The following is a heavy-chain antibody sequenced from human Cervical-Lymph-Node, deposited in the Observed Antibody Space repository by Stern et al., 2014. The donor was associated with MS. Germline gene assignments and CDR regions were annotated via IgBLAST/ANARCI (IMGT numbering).Heavy chain of an antibody. CDR3: ASARNTAFDI. Sequence: QVQLVQSGAEVQKPGASVKVSCKASEYTFTYFFMHWVRQAPGQGLEWMGVINPSGGFTTYAQKCQGRVTMTRDTSTSTVYMELTSLTSEDTAVYYCASARNTAFDIWGQGTLVTVSS. CDR2: INPSGGFT. CDR1: EYTFTYFF. V-gene: IGHV1-46*03. J-gene: IGHJ3*02.